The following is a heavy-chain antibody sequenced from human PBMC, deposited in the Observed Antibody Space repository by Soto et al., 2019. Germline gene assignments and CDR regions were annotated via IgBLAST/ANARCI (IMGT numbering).Heavy chain of an antibody. Sequence: PGESLNISYKVSGYSFTSDWISWVRQMRWKCLEWMGRIDPSDSYTNYSPSFQGHVTISADKSISTAYLQWSSLKASDTAMYYCARHDSIVAQYPPAGMDVWGQGATVTGLL. J-gene: IGHJ6*02. CDR1: GYSFTSDW. V-gene: IGHV5-10-1*01. D-gene: IGHD2-15*01. CDR3: ARHDSIVAQYPPAGMDV. CDR2: IDPSDSYT.